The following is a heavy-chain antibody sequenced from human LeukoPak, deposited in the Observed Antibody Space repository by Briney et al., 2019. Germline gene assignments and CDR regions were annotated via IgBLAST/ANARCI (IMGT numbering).Heavy chain of an antibody. CDR3: ARGLTLRASFDY. V-gene: IGHV3-21*01. D-gene: IGHD3-10*01. Sequence: PGGSLRLSCPASGFTFSTYSMNWVRQAPGKGLEWVSSISSSSSYIYYADSVKGRFTVSRDNAKNSLYLQMNSLRAEDTAVYYCARGLTLRASFDYWGQGTLVTVSS. J-gene: IGHJ4*02. CDR1: GFTFSTYS. CDR2: ISSSSSYI.